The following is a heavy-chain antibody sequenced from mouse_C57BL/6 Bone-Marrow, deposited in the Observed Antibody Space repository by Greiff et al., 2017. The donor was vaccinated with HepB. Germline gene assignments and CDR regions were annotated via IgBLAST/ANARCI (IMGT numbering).Heavy chain of an antibody. CDR2: INPGSGGT. V-gene: IGHV1-54*01. CDR1: GYAFTNYL. Sequence: VQLQQSGAELVRPGTSVKVSCKASGYAFTNYLIEWVKQRPGQGLEWIGVINPGSGGTNYNEKFKGKATLTADKSSSTAYMQLSSLTSEDSAVYFCARQRGSGYAMDYWGQGTSVTVSS. D-gene: IGHD3-2*02. J-gene: IGHJ4*01. CDR3: ARQRGSGYAMDY.